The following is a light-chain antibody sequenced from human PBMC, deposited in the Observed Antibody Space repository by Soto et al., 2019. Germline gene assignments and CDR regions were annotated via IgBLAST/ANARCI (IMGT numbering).Light chain of an antibody. V-gene: IGKV1-5*01. Sequence: DIQMTQSPSTLSASVGDRVTITCRASQSISNRLAWYQQKPGEAPKYLIYDASTLDSGAPSRFSGSGSGTEFTLSISSLQPDGFATYYCQQYNSYPWTFGQGTKVDIK. CDR1: QSISNR. CDR3: QQYNSYPWT. J-gene: IGKJ1*01. CDR2: DAS.